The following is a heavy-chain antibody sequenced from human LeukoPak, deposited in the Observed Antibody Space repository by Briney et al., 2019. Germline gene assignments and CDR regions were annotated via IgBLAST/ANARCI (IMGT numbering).Heavy chain of an antibody. Sequence: ASVKVSCKASGYILTDYRIHWVRQAPGQGLEWMGRINPNSGGTNYAQKFQGRVTMTRDTSISTAYMELSRLRSDDTAVYYRARGPITMVRGVIFNWFDPWGQGTLVTVSS. D-gene: IGHD3-10*01. J-gene: IGHJ5*02. CDR1: GYILTDYR. V-gene: IGHV1-2*06. CDR2: INPNSGGT. CDR3: ARGPITMVRGVIFNWFDP.